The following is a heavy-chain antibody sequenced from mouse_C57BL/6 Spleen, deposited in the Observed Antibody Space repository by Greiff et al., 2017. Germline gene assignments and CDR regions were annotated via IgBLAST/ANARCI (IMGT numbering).Heavy chain of an antibody. V-gene: IGHV2-9-1*01. Sequence: VKLMESGPGLVAPSQSLSITCTVSGFSFPSYALSWVRQPPGKGLEWLGVICTGGGTNYNSALNSRLSISKDNSKSQVFLKMNSLQTDDTARYYCARNRHYYAMDYWGQGTSVTVSS. CDR1: GFSFPSYA. CDR3: ARNRHYYAMDY. J-gene: IGHJ4*01. CDR2: ICTGGGT.